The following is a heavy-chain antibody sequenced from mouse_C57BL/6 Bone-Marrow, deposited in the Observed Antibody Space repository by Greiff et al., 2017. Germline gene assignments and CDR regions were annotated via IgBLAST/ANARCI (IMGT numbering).Heavy chain of an antibody. CDR2: IHPSDSDT. Sequence: QVQLQQPGAELVKPGASVKVSCKASGYTFTSYWMHWVKQRPGQGLEWIGRIHPSDSDTNYNQKFKGKATFTVDKSSSTAYMQLSSLTSEDSAVYYCATKIPYGVNAMDYWGQGTSVTVSS. V-gene: IGHV1-74*01. CDR1: GYTFTSYW. D-gene: IGHD1-1*02. CDR3: ATKIPYGVNAMDY. J-gene: IGHJ4*01.